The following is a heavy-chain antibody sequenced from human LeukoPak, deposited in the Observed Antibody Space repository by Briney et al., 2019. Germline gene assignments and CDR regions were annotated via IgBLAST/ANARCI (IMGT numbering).Heavy chain of an antibody. V-gene: IGHV4-39*01. CDR1: GGSISSSSYY. CDR2: IYYSGST. D-gene: IGHD3-10*01. Sequence: SQTLSLTCTVSGGSISSSSYYRGWIRQPPGKGLEWIGSIYYSGSTYYNPSLKSRVTISVDTSKNQFSLKLSSVTAADTAVYYCARHGLGITMVRGVIPNWFDPWGQGTLVTVSS. J-gene: IGHJ5*02. CDR3: ARHGLGITMVRGVIPNWFDP.